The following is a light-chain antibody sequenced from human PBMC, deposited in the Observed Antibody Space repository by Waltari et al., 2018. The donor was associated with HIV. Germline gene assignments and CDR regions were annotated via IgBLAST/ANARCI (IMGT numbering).Light chain of an antibody. V-gene: IGLV2-8*01. J-gene: IGLJ2*01. CDR3: CSYAGSRVI. Sequence: QSALTQPPSASGSPGQSVTISCTGTSGDVGGFNYVSWYQKHPDKAPRLIIYEVTKRPSGVPDRFSGSKSGYTASLTISGLQAEDEADYYCCSYAGSRVIFGGGTKLTVL. CDR1: SGDVGGFNY. CDR2: EVT.